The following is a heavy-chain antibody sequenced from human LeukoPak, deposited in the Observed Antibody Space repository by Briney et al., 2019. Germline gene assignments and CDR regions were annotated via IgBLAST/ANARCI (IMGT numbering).Heavy chain of an antibody. D-gene: IGHD6-13*01. Sequence: ASVKVSCKASGGTFSSYAISWVRQAPGQGLEWMGGIIPIFGTANYAQKLQGRVTMTTDTSTSTAYMELRSLRSDDTAVYYCAREVWSIAAAGTFDYWGQGTLVTVSS. V-gene: IGHV1-69*05. CDR2: IIPIFGTA. CDR1: GGTFSSYA. J-gene: IGHJ4*02. CDR3: AREVWSIAAAGTFDY.